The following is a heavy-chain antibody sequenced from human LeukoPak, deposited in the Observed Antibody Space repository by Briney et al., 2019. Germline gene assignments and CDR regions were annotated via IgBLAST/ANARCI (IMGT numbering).Heavy chain of an antibody. D-gene: IGHD6-6*01. J-gene: IGHJ3*02. V-gene: IGHV3-48*03. CDR2: ISISGTTI. CDR3: AREGLWGAARDAFDI. CDR1: GFTFSTYE. Sequence: GGSLRLSCAASGFTFSTYEMNWVRQAPGKGLEWVSYISISGTTIYYADSVKGRFTITRDNAKNSLYLQMNSLRVEDMAVYYCAREGLWGAARDAFDIWGQGTMVTVSS.